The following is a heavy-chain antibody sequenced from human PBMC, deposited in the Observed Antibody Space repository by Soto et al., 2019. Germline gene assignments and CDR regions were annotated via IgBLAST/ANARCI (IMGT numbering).Heavy chain of an antibody. Sequence: GGSLRLSCAASGFTFSSYAMSWVRQAPGKGLEWVSAISGSGGSTYYADSVKGRFTISRDNSKNTLYLQMNSLRAEDTAVYYCAKDPAIAAAGTDAFDIWGQGTMVTVS. CDR1: GFTFSSYA. CDR3: AKDPAIAAAGTDAFDI. V-gene: IGHV3-23*01. D-gene: IGHD6-13*01. J-gene: IGHJ3*02. CDR2: ISGSGGST.